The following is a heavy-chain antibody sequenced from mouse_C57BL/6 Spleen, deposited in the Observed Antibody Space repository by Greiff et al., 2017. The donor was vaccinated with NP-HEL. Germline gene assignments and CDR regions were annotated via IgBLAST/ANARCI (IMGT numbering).Heavy chain of an antibody. CDR1: GYTFTSYG. J-gene: IGHJ1*03. CDR2: IYPRSGNT. Sequence: VQLQQSGAELARPGASVKLSCKASGYTFTSYGISWVKQRTGQGLEWIGEIYPRSGNTYYNEKFKGKATLTADKSSSTAYMELRSLTSEDSAVYFCARQDYYYGTLFYFDVWGTGTTVTVSS. D-gene: IGHD1-1*01. V-gene: IGHV1-81*01. CDR3: ARQDYYYGTLFYFDV.